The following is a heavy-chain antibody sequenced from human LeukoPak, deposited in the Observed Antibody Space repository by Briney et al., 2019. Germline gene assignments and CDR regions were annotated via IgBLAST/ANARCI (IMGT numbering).Heavy chain of an antibody. J-gene: IGHJ4*02. V-gene: IGHV3-48*02. CDR2: ISSSSSTI. Sequence: SGGSLRLSCAAAGFTFSSYSMNWVRQAPGKGLEWGSYISSSSSTIYYADSVKGRFTISRDNAKNSLYLQMNSLRDEDTAVYYCARDNYCSGGGCYSVFGEVDYWGQGTLVTVSS. CDR1: GFTFSSYS. CDR3: ARDNYCSGGGCYSVFGEVDY. D-gene: IGHD2-15*01.